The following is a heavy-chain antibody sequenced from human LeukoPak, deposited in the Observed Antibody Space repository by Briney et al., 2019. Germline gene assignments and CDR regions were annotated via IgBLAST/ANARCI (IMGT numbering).Heavy chain of an antibody. CDR1: GFSFSDYS. D-gene: IGHD6-13*01. CDR3: AREGRAYRYSSSWYPTPSWFDP. Sequence: PGGSLRLSCVASGFSFSDYSVNWVRQAPGKGLEWVSSINSRSNDIYYADSVKGRFTISRDNAKNSLYLQMNSLRAEDTAVYYCAREGRAYRYSSSWYPTPSWFDPWGQGTLVTVSS. CDR2: INSRSNDI. V-gene: IGHV3-21*06. J-gene: IGHJ5*02.